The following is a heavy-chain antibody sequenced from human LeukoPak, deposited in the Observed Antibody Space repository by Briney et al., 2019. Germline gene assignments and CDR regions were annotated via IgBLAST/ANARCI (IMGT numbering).Heavy chain of an antibody. CDR1: GGTFTSYY. D-gene: IGHD3-22*01. Sequence: ASVKVSCKASGGTFTSYYMHWVRQAPGQGLEWMGIINPSGGSASYAQKFQGRVTMTRDTSTSTVYMEVSSLRSEDTAVYYCARDVASSGYYWDWGQGTLVTVSS. J-gene: IGHJ4*02. CDR3: ARDVASSGYYWD. CDR2: INPSGGSA. V-gene: IGHV1-46*01.